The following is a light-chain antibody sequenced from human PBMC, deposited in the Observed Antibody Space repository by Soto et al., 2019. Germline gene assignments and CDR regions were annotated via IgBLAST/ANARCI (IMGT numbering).Light chain of an antibody. Sequence: ESVMTQSPATLSVSPWERVTLWCRASQSIGNNLAWFQHKPGQAPRLLIYDASIRATGIPARFSGSGSGTEFTLTISSLQSEDFAVYYCQQYNNWRTFGQGTKVDIK. CDR1: QSIGNN. V-gene: IGKV3-15*01. CDR3: QQYNNWRT. J-gene: IGKJ1*01. CDR2: DAS.